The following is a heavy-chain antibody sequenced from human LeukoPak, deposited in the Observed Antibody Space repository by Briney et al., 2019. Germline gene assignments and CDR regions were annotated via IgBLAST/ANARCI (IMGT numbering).Heavy chain of an antibody. CDR2: IYPGDSDT. J-gene: IGHJ6*03. CDR1: GYSFTSYW. Sequence: GESLKISCKGPGYSFTSYWIGWVRQMPGKGLEWMGIIYPGDSDTRYSPSFQGQVTISADKSISTAYLQRSSLKASDTAMYYCATSVSADTYYYYYMDVWGKGTTVTVSS. CDR3: ATSVSADTYYYYYMDV. D-gene: IGHD6-19*01. V-gene: IGHV5-51*01.